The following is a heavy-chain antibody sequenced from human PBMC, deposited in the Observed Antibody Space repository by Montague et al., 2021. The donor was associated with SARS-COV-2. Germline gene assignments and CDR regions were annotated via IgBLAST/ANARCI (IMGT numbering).Heavy chain of an antibody. CDR1: GDSITSIIHY. D-gene: IGHD4-17*01. V-gene: IGHV4-39*01. CDR3: ARHPTTVATFH. CDR2: IFYTGTI. J-gene: IGHJ4*02. Sequence: SETLSLTCTLSGDSITSIIHYWGWIRQPPGKGLEWIASIFYTGTIYYNPSLKSRVTMSLDTSKSQFSLNLTSVTAADTAVYFCARHPTTVATFHWGQGSLVTVSS.